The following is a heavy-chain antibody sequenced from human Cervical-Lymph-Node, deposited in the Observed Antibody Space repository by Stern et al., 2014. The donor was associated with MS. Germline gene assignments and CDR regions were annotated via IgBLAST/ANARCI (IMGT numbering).Heavy chain of an antibody. CDR1: GFTFSDYD. CDR3: ARTHYDFRSGYYGWFDP. CDR2: IQSRGHII. V-gene: IGHV3-11*01. D-gene: IGHD3-3*01. Sequence: VQLVESGGGLVQPGESLRLSCAASGFTFSDYDMSWLRQAPGKGLEWVSYIQSRGHIIYYADSVKVRFTISSDNSNDSLYLQLNSLSAEDTAVYYCARTHYDFRSGYYGWFDPWGQGTLVTVSS. J-gene: IGHJ5*02.